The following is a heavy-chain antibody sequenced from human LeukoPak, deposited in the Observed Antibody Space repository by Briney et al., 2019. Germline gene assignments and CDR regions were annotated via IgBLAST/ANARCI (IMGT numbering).Heavy chain of an antibody. V-gene: IGHV4-34*01. Sequence: KPSETLSLTCAVYGGSFSGYYWSWIRQPPGKGLEWIGEINRSGSTNYNPSLKSRVTISVDTSKNQFSLKLSSVTAADTAVYYCARHLLGYCSGGSCYRRSWGYYFDYWGQGTLVTVSS. CDR2: INRSGST. D-gene: IGHD2-15*01. CDR1: GGSFSGYY. J-gene: IGHJ4*02. CDR3: ARHLLGYCSGGSCYRRSWGYYFDY.